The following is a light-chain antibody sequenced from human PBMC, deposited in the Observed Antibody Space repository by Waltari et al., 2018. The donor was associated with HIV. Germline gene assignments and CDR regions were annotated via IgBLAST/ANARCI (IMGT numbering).Light chain of an antibody. CDR2: GTV. Sequence: QSVLTQPPSVSGAPGQRVTISCTGASSNIGAGYDVHWYQQLPGTAPRLLIYGTVNRPSGVPDRFAGSRSGASASLAITGLQPEDEADYYCQSYDSRLGSTYLFGIGTQVTVL. CDR1: SSNIGAGYD. V-gene: IGLV1-40*01. CDR3: QSYDSRLGSTYL. J-gene: IGLJ1*01.